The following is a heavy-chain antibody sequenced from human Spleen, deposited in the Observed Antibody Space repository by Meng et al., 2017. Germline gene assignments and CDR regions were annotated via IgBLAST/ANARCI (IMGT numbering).Heavy chain of an antibody. Sequence: GESLKISCAASGFTFSSYGMHWVRQAPGKGLEWVAVIWYDGSNKYYADSVKGRFTISRDNSKNTLYLQMNSLRAEDTAVYYCARVRSNTNWFDPWGQGTLVTVSS. CDR3: ARVRSNTNWFDP. J-gene: IGHJ5*02. CDR1: GFTFSSYG. CDR2: IWYDGSNK. V-gene: IGHV3-33*01.